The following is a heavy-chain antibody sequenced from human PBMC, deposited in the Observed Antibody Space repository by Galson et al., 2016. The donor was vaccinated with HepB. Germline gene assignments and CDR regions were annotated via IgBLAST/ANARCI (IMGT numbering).Heavy chain of an antibody. Sequence: SVKVSCKASGGTFNSYAISWVRQAPGQGLEWMGGIIPIFGTANYAQKFQGRVTITADESTSTAYMELSSLSSEDTAVYYCARSIDIVVVVAATPFPYYGMDVWGQGTTVTVSS. J-gene: IGHJ6*02. D-gene: IGHD2-15*01. CDR3: ARSIDIVVVVAATPFPYYGMDV. V-gene: IGHV1-69*13. CDR1: GGTFNSYA. CDR2: IIPIFGTA.